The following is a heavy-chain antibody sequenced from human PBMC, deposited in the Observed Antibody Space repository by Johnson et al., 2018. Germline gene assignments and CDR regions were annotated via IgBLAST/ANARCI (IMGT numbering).Heavy chain of an antibody. CDR3: ARGGANFHWYYYMDV. CDR2: INSDGSST. J-gene: IGHJ6*03. V-gene: IGHV3-74*02. D-gene: IGHD4/OR15-4a*01. CDR1: GFTFSSYW. Sequence: VQLVQSGGGLVKPGGSLRLSCAASGFTFSSYWMHWVRQAPGKGLVWVSRINSDGSSTSYADSVKGRFTISRDNAKNTLYLQMNSLRAGDTAVYYCARGGANFHWYYYMDVWGKGTTVTVSS.